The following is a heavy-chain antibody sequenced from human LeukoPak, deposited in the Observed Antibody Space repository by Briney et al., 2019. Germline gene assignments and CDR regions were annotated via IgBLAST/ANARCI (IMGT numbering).Heavy chain of an antibody. Sequence: GGSLRLSCAASGFTVSSNYMSWVRQAPGKGLEWVSVIYSGGSTYYADSVKGRFTISRDNSKNTLYLQMNSLRAEHTAVYYCTREGISWPRDFQHWGQGNLVSISS. CDR3: TREGISWPRDFQH. J-gene: IGHJ1*01. D-gene: IGHD6-13*01. CDR1: GFTVSSNY. CDR2: IYSGGST. V-gene: IGHV3-66*02.